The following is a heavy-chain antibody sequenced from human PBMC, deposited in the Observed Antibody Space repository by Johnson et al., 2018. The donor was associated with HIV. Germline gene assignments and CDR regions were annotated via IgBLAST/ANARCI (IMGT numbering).Heavy chain of an antibody. Sequence: QAQLVESGGGVVQPGRSMRLSCAASGFTFSSYDLHWVRQAPGKGLEWVAFIRYDGGTKYYADSVKGRFTISRDNSKNTLYLQMNSLKTEDTAVYYCQNGSNFGAFDIWGQGTMVTVSS. D-gene: IGHD1-1*01. CDR1: GFTFSSYD. J-gene: IGHJ3*02. CDR3: QNGSNFGAFDI. CDR2: IRYDGGTK. V-gene: IGHV3-30*04.